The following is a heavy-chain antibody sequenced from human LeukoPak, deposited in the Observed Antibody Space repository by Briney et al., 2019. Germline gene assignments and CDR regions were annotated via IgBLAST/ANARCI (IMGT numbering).Heavy chain of an antibody. J-gene: IGHJ4*02. CDR3: ARVSFSYSYGVFDY. CDR1: GGSFSGYY. D-gene: IGHD5-18*01. Sequence: PSETLSLTCAVYGGSFSGYYWSWIRQPPGKGLEWIGEINHSGSTNYNPSLKSRVTISVDTSKNQFSLKLSSVTAADTAVYYCARVSFSYSYGVFDYWGQGTLVTVSS. CDR2: INHSGST. V-gene: IGHV4-34*01.